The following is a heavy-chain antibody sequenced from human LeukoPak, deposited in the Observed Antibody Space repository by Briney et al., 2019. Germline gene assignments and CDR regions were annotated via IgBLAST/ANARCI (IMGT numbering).Heavy chain of an antibody. D-gene: IGHD3-22*01. J-gene: IGHJ4*02. V-gene: IGHV3-74*01. Sequence: QPGGSLRLSCAASGFTFSSYWMHWVRQGPGKGLVWVSRINSDGSSTSYADSVKGRFTISRDNAKKTLYLQMNSLRVEDTAVYYCARDYYDRSGYLDYWGQGTPVTVSS. CDR2: INSDGSST. CDR3: ARDYYDRSGYLDY. CDR1: GFTFSSYW.